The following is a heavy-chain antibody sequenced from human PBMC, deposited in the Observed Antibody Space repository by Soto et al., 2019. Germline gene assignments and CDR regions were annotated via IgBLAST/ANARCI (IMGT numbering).Heavy chain of an antibody. CDR2: ISYDGSHN. CDR1: GFTFTNYG. V-gene: IGHV3-30*18. CDR3: AQDLGPDGSASYPYS. Sequence: QVQLVESGGGVVQPGRSLRLSCAASGFTFTNYGMHWVRHTPGKGLEWLAVISYDGSHNLHADSVQGRLTISRDNATNAVSLQKNSLRPEDTSVYYCAQDLGPDGSASYPYSWGQGTLVTVSS. D-gene: IGHD3-10*01. J-gene: IGHJ4*02.